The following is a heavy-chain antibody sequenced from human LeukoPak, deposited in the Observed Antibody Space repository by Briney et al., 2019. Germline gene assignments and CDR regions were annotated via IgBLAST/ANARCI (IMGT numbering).Heavy chain of an antibody. CDR2: IKQDGSEK. CDR3: ARETTGSITVTATTDAFDI. D-gene: IGHD2-21*02. V-gene: IGHV3-7*01. CDR1: GFTFSSYW. J-gene: IGHJ3*02. Sequence: GGSLRLSCAASGFTFSSYWMSWVRQAPGKGLEWVANIKQDGSEKYYVDSVKGRFTISRDNAKNSLYLQMNSLRAEDTAVYYCARETTGSITVTATTDAFDIWGQGTMVTVSS.